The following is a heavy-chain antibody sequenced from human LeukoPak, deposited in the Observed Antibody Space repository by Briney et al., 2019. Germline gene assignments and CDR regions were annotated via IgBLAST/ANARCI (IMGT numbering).Heavy chain of an antibody. CDR2: IYYSGST. CDR1: GGSISSSSYY. V-gene: IGHV4-39*01. D-gene: IGHD3-10*01. Sequence: PSETLSLTCTVSGGSISSSSYYWGWIRQPPGKGLEWIGSIYYSGSTYYNPSLKSRVTISVDTSKNQFSLKLSSVTAADTAVYYCARQNVLLWFGELYPFDYWGQGTLVTVSS. CDR3: ARQNVLLWFGELYPFDY. J-gene: IGHJ4*02.